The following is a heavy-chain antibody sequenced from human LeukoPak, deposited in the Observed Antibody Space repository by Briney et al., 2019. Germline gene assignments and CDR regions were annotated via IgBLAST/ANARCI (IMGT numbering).Heavy chain of an antibody. V-gene: IGHV5-51*01. CDR3: ASCGATSCYTFDYYGMDV. Sequence: GESLNISCKGSGYSFTSYLLGWVRQLPVKGLEWMGIIDPGDSDTRYSPSFQGQVTISADKSISTAYLQWSSLKASDTAMYYCASCGATSCYTFDYYGMDVWGQGTTVTVSS. J-gene: IGHJ6*02. CDR2: IDPGDSDT. D-gene: IGHD2-2*02. CDR1: GYSFTSYL.